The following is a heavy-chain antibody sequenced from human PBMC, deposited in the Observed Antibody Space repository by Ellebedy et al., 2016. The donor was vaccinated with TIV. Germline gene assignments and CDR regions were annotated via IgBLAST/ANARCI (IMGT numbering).Heavy chain of an antibody. CDR2: IASAGDT. Sequence: PGGSLRLSCAASGFTFSSYSMNWVRQATGKGLEWVSGIASAGDTSYLGSVMGRFTISRENAKNSLYLQMNSLRAEDTALYYCTRATSGFDYWGQGTLVTVSS. J-gene: IGHJ4*02. D-gene: IGHD5-24*01. CDR3: TRATSGFDY. V-gene: IGHV3-13*01. CDR1: GFTFSSYS.